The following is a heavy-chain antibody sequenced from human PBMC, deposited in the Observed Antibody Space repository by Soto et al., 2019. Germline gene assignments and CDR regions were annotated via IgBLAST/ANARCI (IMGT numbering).Heavy chain of an antibody. CDR1: GGSISSSSYY. CDR3: ARRPSYSGYDT. CDR2: IYYSGST. J-gene: IGHJ5*02. Sequence: QLQLQESGPGLVKPSETLSLTCTVSGGSISSSSYYWGWIRQPRGKGLEWIGSIYYSGSTYYNPSLKSRVTISVDTSKNQFSLKLSSVTAADTAVYYCARRPSYSGYDTWGQGTLVTVSS. D-gene: IGHD5-12*01. V-gene: IGHV4-39*01.